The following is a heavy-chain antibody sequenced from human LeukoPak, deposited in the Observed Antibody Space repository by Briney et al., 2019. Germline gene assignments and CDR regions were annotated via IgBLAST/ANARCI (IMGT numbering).Heavy chain of an antibody. CDR2: IYYSGST. J-gene: IGHJ5*02. Sequence: SETLSLTCIVSGGSISSSSYYWGWIRQPPGKGLEWIGTIYYSGSTYYNPSLKSRVTISVDTSKNQFSLKLSSVTATDTAVYYCARRAKGYSSSSVWFDPWGQGTLVTVSS. CDR1: GGSISSSSYY. V-gene: IGHV4-39*01. CDR3: ARRAKGYSSSSVWFDP. D-gene: IGHD6-6*01.